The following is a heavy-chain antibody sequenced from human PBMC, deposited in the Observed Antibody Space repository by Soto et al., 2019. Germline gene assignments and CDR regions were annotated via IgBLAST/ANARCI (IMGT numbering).Heavy chain of an antibody. J-gene: IGHJ6*02. CDR1: GFTFSSYS. CDR3: ARDQDDSSGYLYYYYYGMDV. D-gene: IGHD3-22*01. CDR2: ISSSSSYI. Sequence: PGGSLRLSCAASGFTFSSYSMNGVRQAPGKGLEWVSSISSSSSYIYYADSVKGRFTISRDNAKNSLYLQMNSLRAEDTAVYYCARDQDDSSGYLYYYYYGMDVWGQGTTVTVSS. V-gene: IGHV3-21*01.